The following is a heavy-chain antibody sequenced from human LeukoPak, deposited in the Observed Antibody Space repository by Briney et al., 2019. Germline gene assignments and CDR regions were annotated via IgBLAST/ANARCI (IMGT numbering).Heavy chain of an antibody. D-gene: IGHD2-15*01. CDR2: ISGGGGST. J-gene: IGHJ4*02. CDR1: GFTFSSYA. CDR3: AKRPAHVVVAASKYYFDY. V-gene: IGHV3-23*01. Sequence: GGSLRLSCAASGFTFSSYAMSWVRQAPGKGLEWVSAISGGGGSTYYADSVKGRFTISRDNSKNTLYLQMNSLRAEDTAVYYCAKRPAHVVVAASKYYFDYWGQGTLVTVSS.